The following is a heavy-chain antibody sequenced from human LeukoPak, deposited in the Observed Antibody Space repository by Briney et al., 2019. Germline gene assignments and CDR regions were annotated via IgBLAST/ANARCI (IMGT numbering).Heavy chain of an antibody. D-gene: IGHD1-26*01. V-gene: IGHV1-2*02. Sequence: ASVKASCKASGYTFTGHYIHWVRQAPGQGLEWMGWINPNSGGTKYAQKFQGRVTMTRDTSISTAYMELSKLRSDDTAVYSCARDYGFYSGLYFFDYWGQGTLVTVSS. CDR3: ARDYGFYSGLYFFDY. CDR1: GYTFTGHY. CDR2: INPNSGGT. J-gene: IGHJ4*02.